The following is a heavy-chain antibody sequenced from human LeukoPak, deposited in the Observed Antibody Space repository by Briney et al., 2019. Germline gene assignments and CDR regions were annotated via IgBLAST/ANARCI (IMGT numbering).Heavy chain of an antibody. CDR1: GFTFTSSA. CDR3: AALAVAGTNDYDY. D-gene: IGHD6-19*01. V-gene: IGHV1-58*02. CDR2: IVVGSGNT. Sequence: SVKVSCKASGFTFTSSAMQWVRQARGQRLEWIGWIVVGSGNTNYAQKFQERVTITRDMSTSTAYMELSSLRSEDTAVYYCAALAVAGTNDYDYWGQGTLVTVSS. J-gene: IGHJ4*02.